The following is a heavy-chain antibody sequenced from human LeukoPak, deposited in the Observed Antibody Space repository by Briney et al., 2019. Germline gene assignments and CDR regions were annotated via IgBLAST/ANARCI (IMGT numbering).Heavy chain of an antibody. D-gene: IGHD3-9*01. Sequence: PGGSLRLSCAASGFTFSNYAMSWVRQAPGKGLEWMALVWYDGSNKYYADSVKGRFTISRDNSKNTLYLQMNSLRAEDTAVYYCSREYFDWSRNYYYGMDVWGQGTTVTVSS. J-gene: IGHJ6*02. CDR2: VWYDGSNK. CDR1: GFTFSNYA. CDR3: SREYFDWSRNYYYGMDV. V-gene: IGHV3-33*08.